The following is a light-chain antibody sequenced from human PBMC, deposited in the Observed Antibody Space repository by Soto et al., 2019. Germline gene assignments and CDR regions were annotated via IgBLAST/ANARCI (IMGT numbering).Light chain of an antibody. CDR2: AAS. Sequence: DIQLTQSPSFLSASVGDRVTITCRASQGINDYLAWYQQKPGKAPKLLIYAASTLQSEFPSRFSGSASGTEFTLTICSLQPKDFATYYCQQFNTYPLTFGGRTKVEVK. CDR3: QQFNTYPLT. CDR1: QGINDY. J-gene: IGKJ4*01. V-gene: IGKV1-9*01.